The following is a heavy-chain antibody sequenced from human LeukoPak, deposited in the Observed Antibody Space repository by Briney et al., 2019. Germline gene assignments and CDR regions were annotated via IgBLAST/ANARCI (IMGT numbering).Heavy chain of an antibody. J-gene: IGHJ4*02. CDR3: ARDRNYYDHNGNFDY. CDR1: GGSISSYY. D-gene: IGHD3-22*01. V-gene: IGHV4-59*01. Sequence: PSETLSLTCTVSGGSISSYYWSWIRQPPGKGLEWIGYIYYSGSTNYNPSLKSRVTISVKTSKNQFSLKLRSVTAADTAVYYCARDRNYYDHNGNFDYWGQGTLVTVSS. CDR2: IYYSGST.